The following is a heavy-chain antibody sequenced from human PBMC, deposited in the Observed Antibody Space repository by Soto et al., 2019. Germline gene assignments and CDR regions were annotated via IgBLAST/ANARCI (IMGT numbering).Heavy chain of an antibody. D-gene: IGHD1-7*01. Sequence: AETLSLSCAVSVGSSSGHYWSWIRQPPGKGLEWIGHIYYTGTTNYNPSLRGRLTISVDTSKNQFSLKLTSVTTADTAVYYCARGGLMTLSNYAFDHWGQGTLVTVSS. CDR3: ARGGLMTLSNYAFDH. J-gene: IGHJ4*02. CDR1: VGSSSGHY. V-gene: IGHV4-59*11. CDR2: IYYTGTT.